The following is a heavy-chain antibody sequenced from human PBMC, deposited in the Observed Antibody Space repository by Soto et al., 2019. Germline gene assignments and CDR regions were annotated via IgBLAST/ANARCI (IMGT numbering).Heavy chain of an antibody. D-gene: IGHD5-18*01. CDR2: IYYSGNT. V-gene: IGHV4-61*08. Sequence: SETLSLTCTVSGGSVSSGDYYWSWIRHPPGKGLEWIGYIYYSGNTNYNPSLKSRVIISVDTSKNLFSLKLTSVTAADTAVYYCARIPVDTSMIYWLDPWGQGTLVTVS. J-gene: IGHJ5*02. CDR1: GGSVSSGDYY. CDR3: ARIPVDTSMIYWLDP.